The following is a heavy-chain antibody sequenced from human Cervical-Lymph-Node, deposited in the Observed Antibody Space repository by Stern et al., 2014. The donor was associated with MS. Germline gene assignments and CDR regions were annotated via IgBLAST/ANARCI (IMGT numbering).Heavy chain of an antibody. Sequence: VQLVESGAEVKKPGASVKVSCEASGYTFSNYAINWVRQATGQGLEWMGWMHPKSGNTGYAQKFQGRVTMTRNTSIGTAYMELNSLRSEDTAVYYCARGGEPRYFDLWGRGTLVTVSS. CDR2: MHPKSGNT. CDR1: GYTFSNYA. J-gene: IGHJ2*01. D-gene: IGHD3-10*01. CDR3: ARGGEPRYFDL. V-gene: IGHV1-8*02.